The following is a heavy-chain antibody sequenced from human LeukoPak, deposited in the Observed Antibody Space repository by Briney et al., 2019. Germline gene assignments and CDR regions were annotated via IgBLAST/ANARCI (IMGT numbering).Heavy chain of an antibody. CDR2: FSSDGSYI. V-gene: IGHV3-21*01. CDR3: ARDHGRGSTDYFDY. Sequence: PGGSLGLSCAASGFTFSSYSMNWLRQAPGKGLEWVSSFSSDGSYIYYADSVKGRFSISRDTAKNSLYLQMNILGVDDTAVYYCARDHGRGSTDYFDYCGQGTLVTVSS. CDR1: GFTFSSYS. J-gene: IGHJ4*02. D-gene: IGHD3-10*01.